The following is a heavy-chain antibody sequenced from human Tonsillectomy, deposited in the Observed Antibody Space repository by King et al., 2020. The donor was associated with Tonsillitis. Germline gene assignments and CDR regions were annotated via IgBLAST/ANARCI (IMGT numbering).Heavy chain of an antibody. Sequence: QLVQSGAEVKKPGESLNISCKASGYTFTNYWIGWVRQMPGKGLEWMGNIYPGDSESRYSPSFKGQVTFSAGKSNSTAYLQWSSLKASDTAMYYCARLDASSGYYDRGPLDICGQGTMVTASS. CDR3: ARLDASSGYYDRGPLDI. CDR2: IYPGDSES. V-gene: IGHV5-51*03. D-gene: IGHD3-22*01. CDR1: GYTFTNYW. J-gene: IGHJ3*02.